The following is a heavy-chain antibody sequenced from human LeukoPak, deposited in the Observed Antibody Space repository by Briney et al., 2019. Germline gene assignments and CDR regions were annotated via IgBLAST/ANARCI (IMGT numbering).Heavy chain of an antibody. V-gene: IGHV3-23*01. J-gene: IGHJ6*04. D-gene: IGHD3-10*02. Sequence: GGSLRLSCAASGFTFSSYAMSWVRQAPGKGLEWVSAIGTAGDTYYPGSVKGRFTISRDNAKNSLYLQMNSLRAEDTAVYYCAELGITMIGGVWGKGTTVTISS. CDR1: GFTFSSYA. CDR2: IGTAGDT. CDR3: AELGITMIGGV.